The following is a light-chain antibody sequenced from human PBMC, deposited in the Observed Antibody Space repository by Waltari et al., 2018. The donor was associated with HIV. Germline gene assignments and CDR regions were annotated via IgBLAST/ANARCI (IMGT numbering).Light chain of an antibody. J-gene: IGLJ2*01. V-gene: IGLV3-1*01. Sequence: QSASIPVSAGQRVSFFCSGAPKKAGFPCWYQKKAGQPPQLIINERNRRPSGVPERFSASTSGDTATLFITGTQSVDEADYFCQLWDGEFLKFGGGTRLTVL. CDR3: QLWDGEFLK. CDR1: PKKAGF. CDR2: ERN.